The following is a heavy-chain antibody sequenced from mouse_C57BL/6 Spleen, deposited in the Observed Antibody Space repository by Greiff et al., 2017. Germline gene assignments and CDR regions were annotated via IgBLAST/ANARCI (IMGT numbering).Heavy chain of an antibody. J-gene: IGHJ1*03. V-gene: IGHV5-9-1*02. CDR1: GFTFSSYA. CDR2: ISSGGDYI. D-gene: IGHD1-1*01. Sequence: EVQVVESGEGLVKPGGSLKLSCAASGFTFSSYAMSWVRQTPEKRLAWVAYISSGGDYIYYADPVKGRFTISRDNARNTLYLQMSRLKSEDTAMYYCTREGDYYGSLWYFDVWGTGTTVTVSS. CDR3: TREGDYYGSLWYFDV.